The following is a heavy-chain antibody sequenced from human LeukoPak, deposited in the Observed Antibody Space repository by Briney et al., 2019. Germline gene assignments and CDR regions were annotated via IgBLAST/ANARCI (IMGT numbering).Heavy chain of an antibody. Sequence: GGSLRLSCAASGFTVSSNYMSWVRQAPGKGLEWVSVIYSGGSTYYADSVKGRFTISRDNSKNTLYLQMNSLRAEDTAVYYCARELPPDAFDLWGQGTMVTVSS. D-gene: IGHD1-14*01. CDR1: GFTVSSNY. V-gene: IGHV3-53*01. CDR2: IYSGGST. J-gene: IGHJ3*01. CDR3: ARELPPDAFDL.